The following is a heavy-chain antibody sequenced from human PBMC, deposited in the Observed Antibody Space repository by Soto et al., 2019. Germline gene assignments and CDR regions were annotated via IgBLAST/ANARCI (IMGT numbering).Heavy chain of an antibody. J-gene: IGHJ6*02. CDR2: IIDSGAST. V-gene: IGHV3-23*01. Sequence: EVQLLESGGGLVQPGGSLRLSCAASGFTFSSCAMGWVRQAPGKGLEWVSDIIDSGASTYYADSVKGRFTIARDNSKSTLDLQTNSLRAEDTALYYCAKGTSYYYYYGVDVWGQGTTVTVS. CDR1: GFTFSSCA. CDR3: AKGTSYYYYYGVDV.